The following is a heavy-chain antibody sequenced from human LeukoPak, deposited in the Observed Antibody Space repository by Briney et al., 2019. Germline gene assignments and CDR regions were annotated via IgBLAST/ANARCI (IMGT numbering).Heavy chain of an antibody. CDR2: INPSGGST. V-gene: IGHV1-46*01. J-gene: IGHJ4*02. Sequence: GASVKDSCKASGYTFPNYYIHWLRQTPGQGIEWMGIINPSGGSTSYTQKFQGRLTMTRDTSTSTVYMELSSLRSEDTAVYYCARAKGLFDHWGQGTLVTVSS. CDR3: ARAKGLFDH. CDR1: GYTFPNYY.